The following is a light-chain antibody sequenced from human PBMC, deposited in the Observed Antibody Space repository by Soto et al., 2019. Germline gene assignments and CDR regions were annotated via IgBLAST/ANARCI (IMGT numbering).Light chain of an antibody. J-gene: IGLJ1*01. V-gene: IGLV2-8*01. Sequence: QSALTQPPSASGSPGQSVTISCTGTSSDVGGYNYVSWYQQHPGKAPKLIIYAVNKWPSGVPDRFSGSKSGNTASLTVSGLQAEDEADYYCSSYAGTSCIVFGSGPKVTVL. CDR2: AVN. CDR3: SSYAGTSCIV. CDR1: SSDVGGYNY.